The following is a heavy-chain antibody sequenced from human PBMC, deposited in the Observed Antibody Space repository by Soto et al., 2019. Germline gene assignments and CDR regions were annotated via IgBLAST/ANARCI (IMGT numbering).Heavy chain of an antibody. CDR2: GYWNGDK. CDR3: ARRLLSRLPAAGYFDF. V-gene: IGHV2-5*01. D-gene: IGHD6-13*01. Sequence: QITLKESGPTLVNPTQTLTLTCTFSGFSFTTSGVGVGWIRQPPGKALEWLALGYWNGDKRYSPSLKSRLTVTKDTSKDQVVLTMTNMDPVDTATYYCARRLLSRLPAAGYFDFWGHGIEVTVSS. CDR1: GFSFTTSGVG. J-gene: IGHJ4*01.